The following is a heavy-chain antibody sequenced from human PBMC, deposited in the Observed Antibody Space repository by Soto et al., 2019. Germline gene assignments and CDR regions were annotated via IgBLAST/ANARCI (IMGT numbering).Heavy chain of an antibody. CDR1: GFTFSSYA. Sequence: EVQLLESGGGLVQPGGSLRLSCAASGFTFSSYAMRWVRQAPGKGLAWVSAIGGSGGSTYYGDSVKGRFTISRDNAKNTMYLQMNSLRAEDTAGYYCAKIPQSRSWCLEAFDIWGQGTMVTVSS. V-gene: IGHV3-23*01. J-gene: IGHJ3*02. D-gene: IGHD6-13*01. CDR3: AKIPQSRSWCLEAFDI. CDR2: IGGSGGST.